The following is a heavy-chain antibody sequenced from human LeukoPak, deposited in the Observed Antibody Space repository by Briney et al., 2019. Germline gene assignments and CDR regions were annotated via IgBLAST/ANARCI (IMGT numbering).Heavy chain of an antibody. Sequence: ASVKVSCKASGYNFTGYYLHWVRQAPGQGPEWMGWINPNSGDTDYAQKFQGRVTMTRDTSISTAYLELSSLRSDDTAVYYCASVPGRWLQFYFDYWGQGTLVTVSS. V-gene: IGHV1-2*02. CDR1: GYNFTGYY. CDR3: ASVPGRWLQFYFDY. D-gene: IGHD5-24*01. J-gene: IGHJ4*02. CDR2: INPNSGDT.